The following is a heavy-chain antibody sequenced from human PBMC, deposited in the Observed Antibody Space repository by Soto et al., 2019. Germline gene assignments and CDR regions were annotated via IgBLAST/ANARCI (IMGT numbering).Heavy chain of an antibody. V-gene: IGHV3-48*01. CDR2: ISSSSSTI. D-gene: IGHD1-1*01. Sequence: EVQLVESGGGLVQPGGSLRLSCAASGFIFSTYSMNWVRQAPGKGLEWVSYISSSSSTIYYVDSVKGRFTISRDSAENSLYLQMNSLRVEDTAVYYCARGKTATVFDYWGQGTLVTVSS. CDR3: ARGKTATVFDY. CDR1: GFIFSTYS. J-gene: IGHJ4*02.